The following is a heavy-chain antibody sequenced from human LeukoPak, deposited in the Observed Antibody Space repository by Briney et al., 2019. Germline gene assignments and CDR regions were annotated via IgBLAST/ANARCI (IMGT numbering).Heavy chain of an antibody. CDR1: GFTFSSYA. CDR3: AKPTDYYGSGSYSYYFDY. D-gene: IGHD3-10*01. CDR2: ISGSGGST. Sequence: PGGSLRLSCAASGFTFSSYAMSWVRQAPGKGLEWVSAISGSGGSTYYADSVKGRFTISRDNSKNTLYLQMNSLRAEDTAVYYCAKPTDYYGSGSYSYYFDYWGQGTLVTVSS. J-gene: IGHJ4*02. V-gene: IGHV3-23*01.